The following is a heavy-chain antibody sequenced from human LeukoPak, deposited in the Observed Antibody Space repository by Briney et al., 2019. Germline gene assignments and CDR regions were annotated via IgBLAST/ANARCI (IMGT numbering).Heavy chain of an antibody. CDR1: GYSFTSYW. CDR2: IYPGDSDT. D-gene: IGHD5-12*01. J-gene: IGHJ4*02. V-gene: IGHV5-51*01. Sequence: GESLKISCKGSGYSFTSYWIGWVRQMPGKGLEWMGIIYPGDSDTRYSPSFQGQVTISADKSISTAYLQWSSLKASDTAMYYCARHGGEGWLRLGYFDNWGQGTLVSVSS. CDR3: ARHGGEGWLRLGYFDN.